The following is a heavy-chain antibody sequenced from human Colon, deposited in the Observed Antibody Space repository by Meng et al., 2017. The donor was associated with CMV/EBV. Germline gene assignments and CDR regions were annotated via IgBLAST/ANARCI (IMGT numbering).Heavy chain of an antibody. Sequence: ASGFTFSDYYMSCIRQAPGKGLEWLSYISSSGDTVYYADSVRGRFTISRDSAKNSLYLQMNSLRAEDTAIYYCTRESIGASSAASYYWGQGTLVTVSS. D-gene: IGHD4/OR15-4a*01. V-gene: IGHV3-11*01. CDR3: TRESIGASSAASYY. J-gene: IGHJ4*02. CDR1: GFTFSDYY. CDR2: ISSSGDTV.